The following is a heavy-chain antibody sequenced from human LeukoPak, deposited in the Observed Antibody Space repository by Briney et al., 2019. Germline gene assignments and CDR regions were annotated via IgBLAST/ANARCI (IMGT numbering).Heavy chain of an antibody. CDR3: ARDKTGDYGDLNWFDP. CDR1: GVSFSGYY. D-gene: IGHD4-17*01. J-gene: IGHJ5*02. Sequence: SETLSLTCAVYGVSFSGYYWSWIRQPPGKGLEWIGEINHSGSTNYNPSLKSRVTISVDTSKNQFSLKLSSVTAADTAVYYCARDKTGDYGDLNWFDPWGQGTLVTVSS. CDR2: INHSGST. V-gene: IGHV4-34*01.